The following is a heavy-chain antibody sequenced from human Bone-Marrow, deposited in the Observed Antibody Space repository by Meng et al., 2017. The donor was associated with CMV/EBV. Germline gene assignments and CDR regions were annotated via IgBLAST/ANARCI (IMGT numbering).Heavy chain of an antibody. CDR3: AKEYYYGSGSHD. V-gene: IGHV3-23*01. CDR2: ISGSGGST. D-gene: IGHD3-10*01. Sequence: GECLKISCAASGFTFSSYAMSWVRQAPGKGLEWVSAISGSGGSTYYADSVKGRFTISRDNSKNTLYLQMNSLRAEDTAVYYWAKEYYYGSGSHDWGQGTLVTVSS. CDR1: GFTFSSYA. J-gene: IGHJ4*02.